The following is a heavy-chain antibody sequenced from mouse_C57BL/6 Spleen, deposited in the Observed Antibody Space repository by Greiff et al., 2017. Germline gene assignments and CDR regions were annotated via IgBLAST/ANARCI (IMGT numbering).Heavy chain of an antibody. Sequence: VQLQQSGPVLVKPGASVKMSCKASGYTFTDYNMHWVKQSHGKSLEWIGYINPNNGGTSYNQKFKGKATLTVNKSSSTAYMELRSLTSEDSAVYYCAREEVFTTVVEDFDYWGQGTTLTVSS. CDR3: AREEVFTTVVEDFDY. CDR1: GYTFTDYN. J-gene: IGHJ2*01. V-gene: IGHV1-22*01. CDR2: INPNNGGT. D-gene: IGHD1-1*01.